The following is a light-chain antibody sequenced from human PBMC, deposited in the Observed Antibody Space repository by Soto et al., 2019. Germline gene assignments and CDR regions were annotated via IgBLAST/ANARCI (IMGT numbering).Light chain of an antibody. CDR3: QQYDSYSYT. V-gene: IGKV3-15*01. Sequence: MITHSPATLSVNQRGRATLSCRASQSISDTLAWYQQKPGQAPRLLIHGASTRATGFPSRFSGSGSGTEFTLTISSLQPDDFATYYCQQYDSYSYTLGHGTKVDIK. CDR2: GAS. CDR1: QSISDT. J-gene: IGKJ2*01.